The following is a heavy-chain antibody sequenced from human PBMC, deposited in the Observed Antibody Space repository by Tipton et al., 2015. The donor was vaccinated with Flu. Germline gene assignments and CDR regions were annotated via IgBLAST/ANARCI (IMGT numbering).Heavy chain of an antibody. J-gene: IGHJ4*02. V-gene: IGHV4-38-2*01. CDR2: FYHGGLT. CDR1: GYSISSGYS. D-gene: IGHD4-17*01. CDR3: GSPRLGNGDYDQRDF. Sequence: LRLSCDVSGYSISSGYSWDWIRQPPGKGLEWIGTFYHGGLTYYNPSLKSRATISVDTSQNQFSLKLTSVTAADTAVYYCGSPRLGNGDYDQRDFWGQGTLVTISS.